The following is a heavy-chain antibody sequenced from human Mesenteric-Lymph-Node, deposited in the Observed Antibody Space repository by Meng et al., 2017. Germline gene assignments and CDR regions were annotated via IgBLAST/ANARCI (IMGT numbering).Heavy chain of an antibody. CDR2: IWYDGSNK. Sequence: GESLKISCAASGFTFSSYGMHWVRQAPGKGLEWVAVIWYDGSNKYYADSVKGRFTISRDNSKNTLYLQMNSLRHEDTAVYYCVRDDGSAPYDSWGQGTLVTVSS. D-gene: IGHD3-10*01. CDR3: VRDDGSAPYDS. J-gene: IGHJ4*02. V-gene: IGHV3-33*01. CDR1: GFTFSSYG.